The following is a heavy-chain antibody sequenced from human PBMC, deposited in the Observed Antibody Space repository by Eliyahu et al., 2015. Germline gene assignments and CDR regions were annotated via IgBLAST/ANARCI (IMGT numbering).Heavy chain of an antibody. D-gene: IGHD2/OR15-2a*01. J-gene: IGHJ6*02. CDR3: ASKLSDHHFGLDV. CDR1: GFTFSGXA. Sequence: EVQLVESGGGLVQPGGSLKLSCAASGFTFSGXAMHWVRQASGKGLXWVGRIRSKSNTXATAYGASVQGRFTVSRDDSKNTAFLQMNSLKSEDTAVYYCASKLSDHHFGLDVWGQGTTVTVSS. CDR2: IRSKSNTXAT. V-gene: IGHV3-73*02.